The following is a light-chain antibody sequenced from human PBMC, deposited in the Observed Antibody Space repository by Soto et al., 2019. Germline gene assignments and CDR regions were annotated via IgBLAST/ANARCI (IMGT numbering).Light chain of an antibody. Sequence: DIQMTHSPSTLSGSVGDRVTITFRASQTISSWLAWYQQKPGKAPKLLIYKASTLKSGVPSRFSGSGSGTEFTLTISSLQPDDFATYYCQNYNSYSEEFGQGTKV. J-gene: IGKJ1*01. CDR2: KAS. V-gene: IGKV1-5*03. CDR3: QNYNSYSEE. CDR1: QTISSW.